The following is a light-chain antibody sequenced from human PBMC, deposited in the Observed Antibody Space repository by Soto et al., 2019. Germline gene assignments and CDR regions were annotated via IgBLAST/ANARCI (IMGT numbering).Light chain of an antibody. J-gene: IGKJ4*01. CDR3: QQVNSYPLT. V-gene: IGKV1-9*01. CDR2: AAS. CDR1: QGISSY. Sequence: DTQLTQSPSFLSASVGDRVTITCRASQGISSYLAWYQQKPGKAPKLLIYAASTLQSGIPSRFSGSGSGTEFTLTISSLQPEDFASYYCQQVNSYPLTFGGGTKVEIK.